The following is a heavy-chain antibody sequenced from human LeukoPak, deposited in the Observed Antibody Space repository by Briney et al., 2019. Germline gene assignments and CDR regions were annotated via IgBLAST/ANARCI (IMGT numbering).Heavy chain of an antibody. CDR3: AKEGRYCSSTSCSKYFDY. D-gene: IGHD2-2*01. CDR2: ISGSGGST. V-gene: IGHV3-23*01. J-gene: IGHJ4*02. CDR1: GFSFSHAW. Sequence: PGGSLRLSCAASGFSFSHAWMSWVRQAPGKGLEWVSAISGSGGSTYYADSVKGRFTISRDNSKNTLYLQMNSLRAEDTAVYYCAKEGRYCSSTSCSKYFDYWGQGTLVTVSS.